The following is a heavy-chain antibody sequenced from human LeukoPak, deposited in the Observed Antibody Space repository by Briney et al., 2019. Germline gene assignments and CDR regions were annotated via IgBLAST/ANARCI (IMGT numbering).Heavy chain of an antibody. D-gene: IGHD6-13*01. CDR1: GFTFDDYA. V-gene: IGHV3-9*01. CDR2: ISWNSGSI. Sequence: GGSLRLSCAASGFTFDDYAMHWVRQAPGKGLEWVSGISWNSGSIGYADSVKGRFTISRDNAKNSLYLQMNSLRAEDTALYYCAGGQQLVLGSDNWFDPWGQGALVTVSS. CDR3: AGGQQLVLGSDNWFDP. J-gene: IGHJ5*02.